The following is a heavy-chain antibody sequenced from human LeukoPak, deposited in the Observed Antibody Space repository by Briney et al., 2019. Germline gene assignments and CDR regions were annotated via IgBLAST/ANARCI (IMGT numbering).Heavy chain of an antibody. D-gene: IGHD6-13*01. CDR2: INHSGST. J-gene: IGHJ5*02. Sequence: SETLSLTCAVYGGSFSGYYWSWIRQPPGKGLEWIGEINHSGSTNYNPSLKSRVTISVDTSKNQFSLKLSSVTAADTAVYYCARRGSSWTGWFDPWGQGTLVTVSS. CDR3: ARRGSSWTGWFDP. V-gene: IGHV4-34*01. CDR1: GGSFSGYY.